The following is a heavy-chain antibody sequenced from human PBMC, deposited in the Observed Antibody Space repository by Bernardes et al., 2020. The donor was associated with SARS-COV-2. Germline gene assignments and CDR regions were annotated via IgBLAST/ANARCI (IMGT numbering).Heavy chain of an antibody. Sequence: SVKVSYKASGYTFTGYYMHWVRQAPGQGLEWMGWINPNSGGTNYAQKFQGRVTMTRDTSISTAYMELSRLRSDETAVYYCAIPPTNYDRYGMDVWGQGTTVTVSS. CDR1: GYTFTGYY. D-gene: IGHD3-22*01. CDR2: INPNSGGT. J-gene: IGHJ6*02. V-gene: IGHV1-2*02. CDR3: AIPPTNYDRYGMDV.